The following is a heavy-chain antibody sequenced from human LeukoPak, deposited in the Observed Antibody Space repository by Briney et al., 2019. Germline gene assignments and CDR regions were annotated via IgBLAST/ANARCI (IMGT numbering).Heavy chain of an antibody. CDR3: ARGQFWSGYSI. Sequence: SETLSLTCTVSGGSISSYYWSWIRQPPGKGLGWIGYIYYSGSTNYNPSLKSRVTMSVDTSKNQFSLNLSSVTAADTAVYYCARGQFWSGYSIWGQGTLVTVSS. CDR2: IYYSGST. D-gene: IGHD3-3*02. CDR1: GGSISSYY. J-gene: IGHJ4*02. V-gene: IGHV4-59*08.